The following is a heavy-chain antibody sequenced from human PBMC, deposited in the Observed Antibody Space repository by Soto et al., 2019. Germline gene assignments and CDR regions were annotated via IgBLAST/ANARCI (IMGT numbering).Heavy chain of an antibody. CDR1: GYTFTSYG. D-gene: IGHD2-21*02. CDR2: ISAYNGNT. CDR3: AGGERTYCGGDGYPVY. V-gene: IGHV1-18*01. J-gene: IGHJ4*02. Sequence: QVQLVQSGAEVKKPGASVKVSCKASGYTFTSYGISWVRQAPGQGLEWMGWISAYNGNTNYAQKLQGRVTMTTDTCTSTAYMELRSLRSDDPTVYYCAGGERTYCGGDGYPVYWGQGTLVTASS.